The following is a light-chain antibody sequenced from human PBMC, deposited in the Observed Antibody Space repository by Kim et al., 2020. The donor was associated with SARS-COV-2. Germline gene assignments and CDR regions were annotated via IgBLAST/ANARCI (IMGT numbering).Light chain of an antibody. V-gene: IGLV3-21*02. CDR1: RIETKH. J-gene: IGLJ2*01. Sequence: SYELTQPPSLSVVPGETATVTCGGDRIETKHVHWYQQKPGQTPKLVLYYNTDRPSGIPERFSGSNSGNTASLTISRVEAGDEADYYCPVWVNTIDRPIFGRGTQLTVL. CDR2: YNT. CDR3: PVWVNTIDRPI.